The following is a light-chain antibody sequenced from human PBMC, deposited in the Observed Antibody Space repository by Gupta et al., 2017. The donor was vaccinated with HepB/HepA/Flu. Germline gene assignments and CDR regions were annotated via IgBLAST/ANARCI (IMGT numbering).Light chain of an antibody. CDR1: QSIGSR. CDR2: KAT. V-gene: IGKV1-5*03. CDR3: RHQSYYLWT. J-gene: IGKJ1*01. Sequence: DIQMTHSPSSLSASAGDRITITCRASQSIGSRLDWYQQKPGRAPKLLVYKATRGETGVPPRFSGSGSGTDLALAISTRQADDFASYYCRHQSYYLWTFGQGTMVE.